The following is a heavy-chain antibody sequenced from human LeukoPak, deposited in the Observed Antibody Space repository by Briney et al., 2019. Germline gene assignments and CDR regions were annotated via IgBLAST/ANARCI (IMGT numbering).Heavy chain of an antibody. Sequence: GGSLRLSCAASGFTFSNYGMHWVRQAPGKGLEWVAFIRYDGSNKYYADSVKGRFTISRDNSKNTLYLQMNSLRAEDTAVYYCARGRVRSSCPLSDIWGQGTMVTVSS. CDR2: IRYDGSNK. D-gene: IGHD2-2*01. J-gene: IGHJ3*02. CDR1: GFTFSNYG. CDR3: ARGRVRSSCPLSDI. V-gene: IGHV3-30*02.